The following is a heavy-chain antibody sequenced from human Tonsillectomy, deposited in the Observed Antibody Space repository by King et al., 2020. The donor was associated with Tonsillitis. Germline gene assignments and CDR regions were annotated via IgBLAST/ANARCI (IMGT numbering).Heavy chain of an antibody. CDR2: IYYSGST. D-gene: IGHD5-12*01. V-gene: IGHV4-39*01. CDR3: AGPTSQYGGYAY. CDR1: GGSISSSSYY. J-gene: IGHJ4*02. Sequence: LQLQESGPGLVKPSETLSLTCTVSGGSISSSSYYWGWIRQPPGKGLEWIGSIYYSGSTYYNPSLKSRVTISVDTSKNQFSLKLSSVTAADTAVYYCAGPTSQYGGYAYWGQGTLVTVSS.